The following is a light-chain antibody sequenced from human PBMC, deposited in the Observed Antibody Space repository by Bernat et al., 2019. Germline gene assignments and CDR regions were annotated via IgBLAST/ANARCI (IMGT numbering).Light chain of an antibody. J-gene: IGKJ1*01. CDR3: QQTSSILGT. CDR1: QSISNY. V-gene: IGKV1-39*01. Sequence: DIQMTQSPSSLSASVGDRVTITYRASQSISNYLNWYQQKPGKAPKLLIYAASNLQVGVPSRFGGGGSGTDFTLTISSLQAEDFATYYCQQTSSILGTFGQGTKVEIK. CDR2: AAS.